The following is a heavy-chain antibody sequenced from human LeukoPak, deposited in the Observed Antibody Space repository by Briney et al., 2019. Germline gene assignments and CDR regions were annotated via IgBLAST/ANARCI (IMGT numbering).Heavy chain of an antibody. Sequence: GGSLRLSCAASGFTFREYYMGWIRQAPGRGLEWISYIAATGLSTYYADSVKGRFTISRDNAKNSLFLYMNFLRADDTAVYYCASSLNTVVISPYHFDLWGQGTLVTVSS. CDR3: ASSLNTVVISPYHFDL. J-gene: IGHJ4*02. CDR1: GFTFREYY. V-gene: IGHV3-11*04. CDR2: IAATGLST. D-gene: IGHD2/OR15-2a*01.